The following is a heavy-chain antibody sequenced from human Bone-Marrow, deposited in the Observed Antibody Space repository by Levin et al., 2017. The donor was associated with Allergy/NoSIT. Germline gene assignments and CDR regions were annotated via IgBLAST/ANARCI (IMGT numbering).Heavy chain of an antibody. Sequence: ASETLSLTCTVSGGSVSSGSYYWSWIRQPPGKGLEWIGYIYYSGSTNYNPSLKSRVTISVDTSKNQFSLKLSSVTAADTAVYYCARGYSGWSLVHFDYWGQGTLVTVSS. CDR1: GGSVSSGSYY. J-gene: IGHJ4*02. CDR2: IYYSGST. D-gene: IGHD6-19*01. V-gene: IGHV4-61*01. CDR3: ARGYSGWSLVHFDY.